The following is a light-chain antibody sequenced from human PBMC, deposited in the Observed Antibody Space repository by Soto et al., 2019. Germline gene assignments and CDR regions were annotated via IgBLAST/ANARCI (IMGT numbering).Light chain of an antibody. J-gene: IGLJ2*01. V-gene: IGLV1-47*01. CDR1: SSNIGSNY. Sequence: QAVVTQPPSASGTPGQRVTISCSGSSSNIGSNYVYWYQQLPGTAPKLLIYRNNQRPSGVPGRFSGSKSGTSAALAISGLRSEDEADYYCAAWDDSLSVVVFGRGTKLTVL. CDR2: RNN. CDR3: AAWDDSLSVVV.